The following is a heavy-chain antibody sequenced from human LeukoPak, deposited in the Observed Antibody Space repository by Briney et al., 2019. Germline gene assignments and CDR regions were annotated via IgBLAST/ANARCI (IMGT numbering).Heavy chain of an antibody. V-gene: IGHV3-7*01. CDR1: GFTFRAYL. Sequence: GGSLSLSCVASGFTFRAYLMTWVRQAPGKGLEGVAKIKDDGRKKYYVHSVKRLFTIPRDNAQNSLYLQMDSLRVEDTAVYDCARDGGGGCDSWGQETRVTVSS. CDR2: IKDDGRKK. CDR3: ARDGGGGCDS. J-gene: IGHJ4*02. D-gene: IGHD6-19*01.